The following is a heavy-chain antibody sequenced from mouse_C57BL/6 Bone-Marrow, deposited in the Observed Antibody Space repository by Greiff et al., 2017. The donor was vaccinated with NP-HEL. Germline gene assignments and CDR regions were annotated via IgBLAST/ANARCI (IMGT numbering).Heavy chain of an antibody. V-gene: IGHV1-77*01. J-gene: IGHJ1*03. Sequence: VQLQQSGAELVKPGASVKISCKASGYTFTDYYINWVKQRPGQGLEWIGKIGPGRGSTYFNEKFKGKATLTADKSSSTAYMQLSSLTSEDSAVYFCARSRITTVVATDWYFDVWGTGTTVTVSS. CDR2: IGPGRGST. CDR1: GYTFTDYY. D-gene: IGHD1-1*01. CDR3: ARSRITTVVATDWYFDV.